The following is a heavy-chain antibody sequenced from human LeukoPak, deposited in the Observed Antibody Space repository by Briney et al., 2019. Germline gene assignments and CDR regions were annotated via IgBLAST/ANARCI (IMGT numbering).Heavy chain of an antibody. CDR2: IRYDGSNK. V-gene: IGHV3-30*02. Sequence: GGSLRLSCAASGFTFSSYGMHWVRQAPGKGLEWVAFIRYDGSNKYYADSVKGRFTISRDNSKNTLYLQMNSLRAEDTAVYYCAKDAPETWSSSWYYYYYYMDVWGKGTTVTISS. J-gene: IGHJ6*03. D-gene: IGHD6-13*01. CDR1: GFTFSSYG. CDR3: AKDAPETWSSSWYYYYYYMDV.